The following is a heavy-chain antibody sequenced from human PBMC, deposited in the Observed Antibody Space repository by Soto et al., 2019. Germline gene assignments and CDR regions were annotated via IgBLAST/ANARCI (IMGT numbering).Heavy chain of an antibody. V-gene: IGHV3-23*01. J-gene: IGHJ3*02. CDR2: ISGSGGST. Sequence: EVQLLESGGGLVQPGGSLRLSCAASGFTFSSYAMSWVRQAPGKGLEWVSAISGSGGSTYYADSVKGRFTISSDNSKNTLYLQMNSLRAEDTAVYYCAREYYDILTGYSHDAFDIWGQGTMVTVSS. CDR3: AREYYDILTGYSHDAFDI. CDR1: GFTFSSYA. D-gene: IGHD3-9*01.